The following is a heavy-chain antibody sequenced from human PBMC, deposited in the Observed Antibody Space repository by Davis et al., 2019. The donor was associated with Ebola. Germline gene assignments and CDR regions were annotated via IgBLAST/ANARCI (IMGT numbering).Heavy chain of an antibody. V-gene: IGHV1-3*01. J-gene: IGHJ6*02. CDR2: INAGNGDT. Sequence: ASVKVSCKASGYTFTSYGISWVRQAPGQRLEWMGWINAGNGDTKYSQKFRDRVTITRDTSASTAYMELGSLRSEDTAVYYCARSGGCYYGSGSYIPARCGMDVWGQGTTVTVSS. CDR1: GYTFTSYG. CDR3: ARSGGCYYGSGSYIPARCGMDV. D-gene: IGHD3-10*01.